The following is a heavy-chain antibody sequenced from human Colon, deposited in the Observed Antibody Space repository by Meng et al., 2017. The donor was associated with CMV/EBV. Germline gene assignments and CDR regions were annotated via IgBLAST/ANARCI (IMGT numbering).Heavy chain of an antibody. CDR3: ARGVHGRYCPGTTCYPVDE. CDR2: MYYGGST. D-gene: IGHD2-15*01. V-gene: IGHV4-39*07. Sequence: SETLSPTCPVPGYSIRSGSSYWGWIRHTPGKGLEWIGNMYYGGSTYYNPSLKSRVSISVDTSRDQLFLKVTSVTAADTAVYYCARGVHGRYCPGTTCYPVDEWGQGTEVTVSS. J-gene: IGHJ4*02. CDR1: GYSIRSGSSY.